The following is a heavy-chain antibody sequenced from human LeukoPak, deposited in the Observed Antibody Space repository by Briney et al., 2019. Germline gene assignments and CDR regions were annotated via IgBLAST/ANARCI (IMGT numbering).Heavy chain of an antibody. Sequence: GGSLRLSCVGSGFSFSTYGMNWVRQAPGKGLEWVSSITGSGGSTYYADSVKGRFTISRDSSNNTLYLQMNSLRADDTAVYYCAKGSTSGWKFDYWGQGTLVTVSS. CDR1: GFSFSTYG. D-gene: IGHD6-19*01. J-gene: IGHJ4*02. V-gene: IGHV3-23*01. CDR2: ITGSGGST. CDR3: AKGSTSGWKFDY.